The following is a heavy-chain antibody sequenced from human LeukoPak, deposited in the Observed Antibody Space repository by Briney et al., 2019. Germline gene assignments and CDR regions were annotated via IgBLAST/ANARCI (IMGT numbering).Heavy chain of an antibody. V-gene: IGHV4-34*01. CDR1: GGSFSGYY. Sequence: PSETLSLTCAVYGGSFSGYYWSWIRQPPGKGLEWIGEINHSGSTNYNPSLKSRVTISVDTSKNQFSLKLSSVTAADTAVYYCARLCPGVPPSVFDYWGQGTLVTVSS. CDR3: ARLCPGVPPSVFDY. J-gene: IGHJ4*02. CDR2: INHSGST. D-gene: IGHD2-21*01.